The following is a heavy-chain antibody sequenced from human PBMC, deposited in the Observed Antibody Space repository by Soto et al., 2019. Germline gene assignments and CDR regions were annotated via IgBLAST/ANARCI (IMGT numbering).Heavy chain of an antibody. CDR3: ARGLCSGGSCYYYYYGMDV. J-gene: IGHJ6*02. CDR2: TYYRSKWYN. D-gene: IGHD2-15*01. Sequence: SQTLSLTCAISGDSVSSNSAAWNWIRQSPSRGLEWLGRTYYRSKWYNDYAVSVKSRITINPDTSKNQFSLQLNSVTPEDTAVYYCARGLCSGGSCYYYYYGMDVWGQGTTVTVSS. CDR1: GDSVSSNSAA. V-gene: IGHV6-1*01.